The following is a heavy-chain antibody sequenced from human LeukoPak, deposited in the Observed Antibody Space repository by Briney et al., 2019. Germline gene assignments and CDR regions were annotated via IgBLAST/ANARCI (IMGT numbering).Heavy chain of an antibody. CDR2: IFPSGGEI. CDR1: GFTFSTFA. V-gene: IGHV3-23*01. J-gene: IGHJ4*02. Sequence: GGSLRLSCAASGFTFSTFAMIWVRQPPGKGLEWVSSIFPSGGEIHYTDSVRGRFTISRDNSKSTLSLQMNSLRAEDTAIYYCATYRQVLLPFESWGQGTLVTVSS. D-gene: IGHD2-8*02. CDR3: ATYRQVLLPFES.